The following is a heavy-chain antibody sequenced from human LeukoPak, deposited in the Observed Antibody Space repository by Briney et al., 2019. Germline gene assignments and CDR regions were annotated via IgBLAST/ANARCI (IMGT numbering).Heavy chain of an antibody. J-gene: IGHJ5*02. CDR2: ISYDGSNK. D-gene: IGHD2-2*01. V-gene: IGHV3-30-3*01. CDR3: ARGGYQLLSWFDP. Sequence: GGCLRLSCAASGFTFSSYWMSWVRQAPGKGLEWVVVISYDGSNKYYADSVKGRFTISRDNSKNTLYLQMNSLRAEDTAVYYCARGGYQLLSWFDPWGQGTLVTVSS. CDR1: GFTFSSYW.